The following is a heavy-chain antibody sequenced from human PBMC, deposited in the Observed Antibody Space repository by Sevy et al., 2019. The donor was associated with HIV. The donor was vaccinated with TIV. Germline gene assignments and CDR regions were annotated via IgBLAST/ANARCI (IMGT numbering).Heavy chain of an antibody. CDR3: ARDQALLLWFGELLLGFDP. CDR2: TYYRSKWYN. CDR1: GDSLFSNSAA. V-gene: IGHV6-1*01. D-gene: IGHD3-10*01. Sequence: SQTLSLTCAISGDSLFSNSAAWNWIRQSPSRGLEWLGRTYYRSKWYNDYAVSVKSRITINPDTSKNQFSLQLNSVTPEDTAVYYCARDQALLLWFGELLLGFDPWGQGALVTVSS. J-gene: IGHJ5*02.